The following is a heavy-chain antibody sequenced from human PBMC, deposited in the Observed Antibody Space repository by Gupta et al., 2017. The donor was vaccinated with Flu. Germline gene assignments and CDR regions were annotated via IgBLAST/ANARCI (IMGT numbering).Heavy chain of an antibody. J-gene: IGHJ4*02. CDR3: ALRGYSSSWYVDFDY. CDR2: IYYSGST. D-gene: IGHD6-13*01. Sequence: QPPGKGLEWIGSIYYSGSTYYNPSLKSRVTISVDTSKNQFSQKLSSVTAADTAVYYCALRGYSSSWYVDFDYWGQGTLVTVAS. V-gene: IGHV4-39*01.